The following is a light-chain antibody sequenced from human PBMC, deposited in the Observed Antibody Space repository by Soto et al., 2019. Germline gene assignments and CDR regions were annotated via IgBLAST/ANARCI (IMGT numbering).Light chain of an antibody. CDR1: SSDVGGYKY. Sequence: QSALTQPASVSGSPGQSITISCTGTSSDVGGYKYVSWYQQHPGKAPKVMIYEVSNRPSGVSNRFSGSKSGNTASLTISGLQAEDDADYYCSSYTSSSTVVFGGGTKLTVL. CDR3: SSYTSSSTVV. V-gene: IGLV2-14*01. CDR2: EVS. J-gene: IGLJ2*01.